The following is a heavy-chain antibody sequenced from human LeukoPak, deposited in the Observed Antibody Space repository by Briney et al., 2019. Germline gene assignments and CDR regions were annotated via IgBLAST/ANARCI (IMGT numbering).Heavy chain of an antibody. J-gene: IGHJ5*02. CDR2: ISGSGGST. CDR1: GFTFSGYA. Sequence: GGSLRLSCAASGFTFSGYAMSWVRQAPGKGLESVSGISGSGGSTYYADSVKGRFTISRDNSKNTLYLQMNSLRAEDTAVYYCAKSSGSGSFLDGFDPWGQGTLVTVSS. CDR3: AKSSGSGSFLDGFDP. D-gene: IGHD3-10*01. V-gene: IGHV3-23*01.